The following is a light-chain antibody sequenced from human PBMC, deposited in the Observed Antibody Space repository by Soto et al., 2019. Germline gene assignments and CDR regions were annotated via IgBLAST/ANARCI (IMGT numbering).Light chain of an antibody. J-gene: IGKJ1*01. CDR1: QSVSSSY. Sequence: EIVLTQSPGTLSLSPGERATLSCRASQSVSSSYLAWYQQKPGQSPRLLIFGASSRATCTPDRFSGSGSGTDVTLTISRLEPEDFAVYYCQQYDTSPRTFGQGTTVEIK. CDR3: QQYDTSPRT. CDR2: GAS. V-gene: IGKV3-20*01.